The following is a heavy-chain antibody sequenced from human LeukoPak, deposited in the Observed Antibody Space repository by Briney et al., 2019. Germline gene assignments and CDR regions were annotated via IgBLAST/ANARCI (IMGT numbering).Heavy chain of an antibody. CDR2: INPSSGGT. CDR1: GYTFTGYY. D-gene: IGHD5-24*01. V-gene: IGHV1-2*02. Sequence: ASVKVSCKASGYTFTGYYMHWVRQAPGQGLEWMGWINPSSGGTNYAQKFQGRVTMTRDTSISTAYMELSRLRSDDTAVYYCAREDVEMATIFFDYWGQGTLVTVSS. J-gene: IGHJ4*02. CDR3: AREDVEMATIFFDY.